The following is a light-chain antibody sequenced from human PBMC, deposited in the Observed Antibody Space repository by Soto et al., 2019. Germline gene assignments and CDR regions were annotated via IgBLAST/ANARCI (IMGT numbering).Light chain of an antibody. CDR2: GAS. Sequence: MVMSQSPGTLYLSPGERATLSCRASQSVSSSYLAWYQQKPGQAPRLLIYGASSRATGIPDRFSGSGSGTDFTLTISRLEPEDFAVYYCQQYGNSPVTFGQGTRWIS. CDR1: QSVSSSY. J-gene: IGKJ1*01. V-gene: IGKV3-20*01. CDR3: QQYGNSPVT.